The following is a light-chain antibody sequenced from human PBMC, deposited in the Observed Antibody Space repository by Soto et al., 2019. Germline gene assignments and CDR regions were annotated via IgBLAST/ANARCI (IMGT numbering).Light chain of an antibody. Sequence: EIVMAQSPATLSVSPGERATLSCRASQSISSDVAWYQHKPGQAPRLLIYGASTTATGIPARFRGSGSGTEFTLTISSLQSEDFAVYYCQQRSSWITFGQGTRLEIK. J-gene: IGKJ5*01. CDR2: GAS. V-gene: IGKV3-15*01. CDR3: QQRSSWIT. CDR1: QSISSD.